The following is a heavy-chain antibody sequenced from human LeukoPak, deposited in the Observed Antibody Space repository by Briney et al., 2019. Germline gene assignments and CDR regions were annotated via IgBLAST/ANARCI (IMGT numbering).Heavy chain of an antibody. J-gene: IGHJ4*02. Sequence: ASVRVSCKASGYTFSIYNMHWVRQAPGQGLEWMGIINPSGGTSYAQKLQGRITMTRDTPTSTLYMELSSLRSEDTAVYYCAREGVAGTGLDFWGQGTLVTVSS. CDR2: INPSGGT. V-gene: IGHV1-46*01. D-gene: IGHD6-13*01. CDR3: AREGVAGTGLDF. CDR1: GYTFSIYN.